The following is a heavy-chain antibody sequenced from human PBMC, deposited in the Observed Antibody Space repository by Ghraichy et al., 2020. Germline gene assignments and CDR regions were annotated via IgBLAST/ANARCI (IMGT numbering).Heavy chain of an antibody. D-gene: IGHD1-26*01. CDR1: GGSISSYY. CDR3: ARLVVGAEYYFDY. Sequence: SETLSLTCTVSGGSISSYYWSWIRQPPGKGLEWIGYIYYSGTTNYNPSLKSRVTISVDTSKNQFSLRLSSVTAADTAVYYCARLVVGAEYYFDYWGQGTLLTVSS. CDR2: IYYSGTT. J-gene: IGHJ4*02. V-gene: IGHV4-59*08.